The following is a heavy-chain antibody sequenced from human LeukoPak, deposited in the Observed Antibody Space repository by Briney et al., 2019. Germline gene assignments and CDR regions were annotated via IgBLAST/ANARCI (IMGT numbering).Heavy chain of an antibody. CDR2: FDPEDGET. CDR3: ATDRRYGSAFDI. V-gene: IGHV1-24*01. CDR1: GYSLTELF. J-gene: IGHJ3*02. Sequence: ASVNVSCKVSGYSLTELFMHWVRQAPGKGLEWMGGFDPEDGETIYAQKFQGRVTMTEDTSTDTAYMELSSLRSEDTAVYYSATDRRYGSAFDIWGQGTMVTVSS. D-gene: IGHD5-18*01.